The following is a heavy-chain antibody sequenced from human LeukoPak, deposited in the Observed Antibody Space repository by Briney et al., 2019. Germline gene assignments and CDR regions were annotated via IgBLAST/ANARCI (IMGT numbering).Heavy chain of an antibody. D-gene: IGHD3-3*01. CDR3: ASRRITIFGVAAANDY. CDR2: INHRGST. Sequence: SETLSLTCAVYGGSFSGYYWSWIRQPPGKGLEWIGEINHRGSTNYNPSLKSRVTISVDTSKNQFSLKLSSVTAADTAVYYCASRRITIFGVAAANDYWGQGTLVTVSS. V-gene: IGHV4-34*01. CDR1: GGSFSGYY. J-gene: IGHJ4*02.